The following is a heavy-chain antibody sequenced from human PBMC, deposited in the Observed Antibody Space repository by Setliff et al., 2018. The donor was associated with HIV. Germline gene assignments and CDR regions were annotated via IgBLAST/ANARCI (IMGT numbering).Heavy chain of an antibody. D-gene: IGHD3-22*01. Sequence: LGESLTISCKASGYTFTNYWTAWVRQMPGKGLEWMGIIHPRDFDIKYSQSFQGQVTISADKSLSTAYLQWNSLKASDTALYYCARLDSSGYYRSFDVWGQGTMVTVSS. CDR1: GYTFTNYW. V-gene: IGHV5-51*01. CDR2: IHPRDFDI. CDR3: ARLDSSGYYRSFDV. J-gene: IGHJ3*01.